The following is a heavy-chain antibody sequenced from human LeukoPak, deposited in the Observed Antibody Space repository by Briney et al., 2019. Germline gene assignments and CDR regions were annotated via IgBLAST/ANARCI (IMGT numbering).Heavy chain of an antibody. D-gene: IGHD2-2*01. CDR2: IYHSGST. V-gene: IGHV4-4*02. J-gene: IGHJ4*02. CDR3: AREFGDCSSTSCHGHYFDY. CDR1: GGSISSSNW. Sequence: TSETLSLTCAVSGGSISSSNWWSWVRQPPGKGLEWIGEIYHSGSTNYNPSLKSRVTISVDKSKNQFSLKLSSVTAADTAVYYCAREFGDCSSTSCHGHYFDYWGQGTLVTVSS.